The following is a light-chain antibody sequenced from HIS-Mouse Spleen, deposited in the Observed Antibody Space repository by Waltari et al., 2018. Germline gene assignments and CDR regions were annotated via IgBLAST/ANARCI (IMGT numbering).Light chain of an antibody. V-gene: IGLV1-40*01. Sequence: QSVLTQPPSVSGAPGQRVTFSCPGSSSNIGAGYAVHWYQQLPGTAPKLLIYGNSNRPSGVPDRFSGSKSGTSASLAITGLQAEDEADYYCQSYDSSLSGSVFGGGTKLTVL. CDR2: GNS. CDR1: SSNIGAGYA. J-gene: IGLJ3*02. CDR3: QSYDSSLSGSV.